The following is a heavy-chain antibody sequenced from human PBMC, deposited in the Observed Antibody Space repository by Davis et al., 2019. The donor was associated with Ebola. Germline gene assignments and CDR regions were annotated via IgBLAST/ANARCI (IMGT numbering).Heavy chain of an antibody. CDR2: IYYIGIT. D-gene: IGHD3-3*01. CDR3: ARQGWSGYSLRHWLDP. Sequence: MPSDTLSLTFAVYGGSFSGYYWGWIRQPPRKGLEWFGSIYYIGITYYNPSLKSRVTISVDTSKNQFSLKLMSVTAADTAVYYCARQGWSGYSLRHWLDPWGRGTLVTVSS. CDR1: GGSFSGYY. J-gene: IGHJ5*02. V-gene: IGHV4-39*01.